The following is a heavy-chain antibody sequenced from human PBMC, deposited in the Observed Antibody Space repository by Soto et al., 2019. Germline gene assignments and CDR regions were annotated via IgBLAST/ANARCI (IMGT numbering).Heavy chain of an antibody. Sequence: PGGSPRLSCAGSGFTFRSYAMTWVRQAPGKGLEWVSTLSDSGGHTYYADSVKGRFTTSRDNPKNTLYLQMNSLRAEDTAVYYCSKDSQSVSVSAARVYGMDVWGQGTTVTVSS. CDR1: GFTFRSYA. V-gene: IGHV3-23*01. J-gene: IGHJ6*02. D-gene: IGHD2-2*01. CDR2: LSDSGGHT. CDR3: SKDSQSVSVSAARVYGMDV.